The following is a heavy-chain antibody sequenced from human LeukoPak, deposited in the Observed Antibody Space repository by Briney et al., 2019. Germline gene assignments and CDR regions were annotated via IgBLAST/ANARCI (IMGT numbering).Heavy chain of an antibody. CDR3: AKGTHNTYGWPWDY. D-gene: IGHD5-18*01. CDR2: IGPTGSDR. V-gene: IGHV3-21*06. Sequence: GGSLRLSCTASGLTFSTSGFNWVRQAPGKGLEWVASIGPTGSDRYHADSIKGRFTISRDNANNFLYLQMNSLRAEDTAVYYCAKGTHNTYGWPWDYWGQGTLVTVSS. CDR1: GLTFSTSG. J-gene: IGHJ4*02.